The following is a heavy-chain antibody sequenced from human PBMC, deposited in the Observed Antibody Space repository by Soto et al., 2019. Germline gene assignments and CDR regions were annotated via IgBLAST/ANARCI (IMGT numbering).Heavy chain of an antibody. CDR1: GFILSDCA. CDR3: ARGLSWGSNWYYYMDV. V-gene: IGHV3-48*01. CDR2: ISSSSSVI. J-gene: IGHJ6*03. D-gene: IGHD7-27*01. Sequence: EVQLVESGGGLVQPGGSLRLSCATSGFILSDCAMNWVRQAPGKGLEWVSYISSSSSVIDYADSVKGRFTVSRDNARHSLYLQMTSVRAVDTAVYYCARGLSWGSNWYYYMDVWGTGTTVTVSS.